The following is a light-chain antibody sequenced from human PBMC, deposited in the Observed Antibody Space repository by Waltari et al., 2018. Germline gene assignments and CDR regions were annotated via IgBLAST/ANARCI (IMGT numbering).Light chain of an antibody. CDR2: EVS. CDR3: GSYSSTTTRV. V-gene: IGLV2-14*01. Sequence: QSALIQPASVSGSPGQSITISCTGTNSDVGGYKYVSWYQQHPGKVPKLIIYEVSYRPSGFSNRFSGSKSGNTASLTISGLQVEDEADYYCGSYSSTTTRVFGGGTKLTVL. J-gene: IGLJ3*02. CDR1: NSDVGGYKY.